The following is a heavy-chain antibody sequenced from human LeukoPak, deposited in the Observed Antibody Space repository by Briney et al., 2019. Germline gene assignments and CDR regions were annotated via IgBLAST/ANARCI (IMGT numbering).Heavy chain of an antibody. D-gene: IGHD5-18*01. CDR1: GHTFSSYG. J-gene: IGHJ5*02. V-gene: IGHV1-18*01. CDR2: ISGYNGDT. CDR3: ARDGQLWFSGYYEDNWFDP. Sequence: ASVKVSCKASGHTFSSYGITWVRQAPGQGLECMGWISGYNGDTKYAQIFQGRVTMTTDTSTSTAYMELRSLRSDDTAVYYCARDGQLWFSGYYEDNWFDPWGQGTLVTVSS.